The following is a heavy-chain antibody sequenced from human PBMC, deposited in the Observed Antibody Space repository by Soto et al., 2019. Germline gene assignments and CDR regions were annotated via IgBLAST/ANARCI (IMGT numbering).Heavy chain of an antibody. Sequence: ASVKVSCKASGYTFTSYAIGWVRQAPGQGLEWMGWISAYNGDTNYAQSLLGRVTMTIDTSTNTAYMELRSLRSDDTAVYYFSRTGFLTDPYDYWGQGTLVTVSS. CDR3: SRTGFLTDPYDY. CDR1: GYTFTSYA. J-gene: IGHJ4*02. V-gene: IGHV1-18*01. CDR2: ISAYNGDT. D-gene: IGHD2-21*02.